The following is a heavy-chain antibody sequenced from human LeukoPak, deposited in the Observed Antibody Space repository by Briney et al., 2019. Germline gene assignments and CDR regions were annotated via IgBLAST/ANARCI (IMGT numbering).Heavy chain of an antibody. D-gene: IGHD5-24*01. CDR1: GGSCSGYY. Sequence: SETLSLTCAVYGGSCSGYYWSWIRQPPRKGLEWIGEINHSGSTNYNPSLKSRVTISVDTSKNHFSLNLRSVTAADTAVYYCARRSYNSPFRYWGQGTPVTVSS. CDR3: ARRSYNSPFRY. CDR2: INHSGST. V-gene: IGHV4-34*01. J-gene: IGHJ4*02.